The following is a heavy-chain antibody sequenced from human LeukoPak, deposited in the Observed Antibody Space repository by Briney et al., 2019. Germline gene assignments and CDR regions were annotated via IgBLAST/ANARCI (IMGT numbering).Heavy chain of an antibody. V-gene: IGHV4-61*02. CDR3: ASASSGYYYVGEGAFDI. CDR1: GGSISSGSYY. J-gene: IGHJ3*02. D-gene: IGHD3-22*01. Sequence: SETQSLTCTVSGGSISSGSYYWSWIRQPAGKGLEWIGRIYTSGSTNYNPSLKSRVTISVDTSKNQFSLKLSSVTAADTAVYYCASASSGYYYVGEGAFDIWGQGTMVTVSS. CDR2: IYTSGST.